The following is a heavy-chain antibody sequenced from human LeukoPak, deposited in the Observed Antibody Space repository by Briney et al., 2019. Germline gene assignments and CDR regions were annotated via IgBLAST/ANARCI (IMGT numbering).Heavy chain of an antibody. CDR2: INNDGSSI. CDR1: GFTFSIYW. CDR3: TRGMYSSAWSIDY. V-gene: IGHV3-74*01. D-gene: IGHD6-19*01. J-gene: IGHJ4*02. Sequence: PGGSLRLSCEVYGFTFSIYWMHWIRQAPGKGLVWVSRINNDGSSIGYADSVKGRLTISRDNAKNTLYLQMNSLRAEDTAVYYCTRGMYSSAWSIDYWGQGTLVTVSS.